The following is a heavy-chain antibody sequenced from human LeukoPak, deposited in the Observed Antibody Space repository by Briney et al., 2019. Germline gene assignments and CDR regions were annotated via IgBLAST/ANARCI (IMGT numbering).Heavy chain of an antibody. D-gene: IGHD3-16*01. CDR2: INIDGSTT. J-gene: IGHJ4*02. CDR1: GFSFSIYW. V-gene: IGHV3-74*01. Sequence: PGGSLRLSCATYGFSFSIYWMHWVRQAPGKGLVWVSRINIDGSTTNYADSVKGRFTISRDNAKNTLYLQMNSLRAEDTAVYYCARSPSLGGFDYWGQGTLVTVSS. CDR3: ARSPSLGGFDY.